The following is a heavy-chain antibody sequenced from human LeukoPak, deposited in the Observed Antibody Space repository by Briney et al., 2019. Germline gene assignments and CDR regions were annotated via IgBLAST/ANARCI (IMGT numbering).Heavy chain of an antibody. D-gene: IGHD4-23*01. Sequence: SETLSLTCTVSAGSISSYYWSWIRQPPGKGLEWIGYIYFSGSTNSNPSLKSRVTISVDTSKNQFSLKLSSVTAADTAVYYCARDKDATVVTEGSDAFDIWGQGTMVTVSS. CDR1: AGSISSYY. V-gene: IGHV4-59*01. J-gene: IGHJ3*02. CDR2: IYFSGST. CDR3: ARDKDATVVTEGSDAFDI.